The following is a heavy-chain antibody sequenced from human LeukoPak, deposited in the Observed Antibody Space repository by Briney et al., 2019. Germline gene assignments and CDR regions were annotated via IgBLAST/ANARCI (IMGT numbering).Heavy chain of an antibody. CDR3: ARHRFTIFGVVSNNWFDP. V-gene: IGHV1-69*05. Sequence: ASVKVSCKASGGTFSSYAISWVRQAPGQGLEWMGGIIPIFGTANYAQKFQGRVTITTDESTSTAYMELSSLRSEDTAAYYCARHRFTIFGVVSNNWFDPWGQGTLVTVSS. CDR2: IIPIFGTA. J-gene: IGHJ5*02. CDR1: GGTFSSYA. D-gene: IGHD3-3*01.